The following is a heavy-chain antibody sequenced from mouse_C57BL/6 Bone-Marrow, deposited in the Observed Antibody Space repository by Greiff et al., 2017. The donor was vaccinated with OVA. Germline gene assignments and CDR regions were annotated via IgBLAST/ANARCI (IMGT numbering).Heavy chain of an antibody. Sequence: QVQLKQPGAELVMPGASVKLSCKASGYTFTSYWMHWVKQRPGQGLEWIGEIDPSDSYTNYNQKFKGKSTLTVDKSSSTAYMQLSSLTSEDSAVYYCATMAPEFAYWGQGTLVTVSA. CDR1: GYTFTSYW. CDR2: IDPSDSYT. D-gene: IGHD1-1*02. V-gene: IGHV1-69*01. J-gene: IGHJ3*01. CDR3: ATMAPEFAY.